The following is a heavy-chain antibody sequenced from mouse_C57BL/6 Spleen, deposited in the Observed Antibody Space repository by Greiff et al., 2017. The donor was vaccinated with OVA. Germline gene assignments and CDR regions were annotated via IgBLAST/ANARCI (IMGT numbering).Heavy chain of an antibody. Sequence: VQLQQPGAELVKPGASVKLSCKASGYTFTSYWMQWVKQRPGQGLEWIGEIDPSDSYTNYNQKFKGKATLTVDTSSSTAYMQLSSLASEDSAVYYCARSTWDVAMDYWGQGTSVTVSS. J-gene: IGHJ4*01. CDR1: GYTFTSYW. D-gene: IGHD4-1*01. CDR2: IDPSDSYT. CDR3: ARSTWDVAMDY. V-gene: IGHV1-50*01.